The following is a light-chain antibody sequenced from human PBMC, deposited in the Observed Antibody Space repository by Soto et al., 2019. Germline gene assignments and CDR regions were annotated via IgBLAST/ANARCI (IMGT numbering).Light chain of an antibody. CDR1: QGVGTN. J-gene: IGKJ1*01. V-gene: IGKV3-15*01. Sequence: EIVMTQSPGTLSVSPGERATLSCRASQGVGTNLAWYQQRPGQAPRLLIYAASTRATGIPARFSGRGSGTEFTLTISSLQSDDFATYYCQHYNSYSEAFGQGTKVELK. CDR2: AAS. CDR3: QHYNSYSEA.